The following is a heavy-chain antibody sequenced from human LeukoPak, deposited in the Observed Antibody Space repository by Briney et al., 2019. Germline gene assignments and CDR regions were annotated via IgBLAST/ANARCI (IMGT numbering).Heavy chain of an antibody. V-gene: IGHV3-23*01. D-gene: IGHD3-22*01. CDR3: AKSNYYGSSGYYDY. CDR2: ISGSGGST. Sequence: GSLRLSCAASGFTFSSYAMSWVRQAPGKGLEWVSAISGSGGSTYYADSVKGRFTISRDNSKNTLYLQMNSLRAKDTAVYYCAKSNYYGSSGYYDYWGQGTLVTVSS. J-gene: IGHJ4*02. CDR1: GFTFSSYA.